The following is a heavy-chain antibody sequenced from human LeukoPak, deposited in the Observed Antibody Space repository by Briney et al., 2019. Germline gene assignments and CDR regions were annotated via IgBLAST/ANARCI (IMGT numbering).Heavy chain of an antibody. CDR2: ISGSGGST. CDR1: GFTFSSYA. V-gene: IGHV3-23*01. CDR3: AKDGQDYDILTGYYLNYYYYGMDV. Sequence: SLRLSCAASGFTFSSYAMSWVRQAPGKGLEWVSAISGSGGSTYYADSVKGRFTISRDNSKNTLYLQMNSLRAEDTAVYYCAKDGQDYDILTGYYLNYYYYGMDVWGQGTTVTVSS. J-gene: IGHJ6*02. D-gene: IGHD3-9*01.